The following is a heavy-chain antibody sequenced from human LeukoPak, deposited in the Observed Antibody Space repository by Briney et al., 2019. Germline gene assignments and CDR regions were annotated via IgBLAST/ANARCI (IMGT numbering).Heavy chain of an antibody. CDR2: ISGSGDGT. V-gene: IGHV3-23*01. D-gene: IGHD3-22*01. CDR1: GFTFSSYA. CDR3: AKRDNNDYYTGLHVFDI. Sequence: GGSLRLSCAASGFTFSSYAMTWVRQAPGKGPEWVSGISGSGDGTYYTDSVKGRFTISRDNSKNTLDLQMNSLRAEDTAVYYCAKRDNNDYYTGLHVFDIWGQGTMVTVSS. J-gene: IGHJ3*02.